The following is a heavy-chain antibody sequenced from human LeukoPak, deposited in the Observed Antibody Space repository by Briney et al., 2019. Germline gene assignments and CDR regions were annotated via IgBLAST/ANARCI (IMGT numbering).Heavy chain of an antibody. CDR2: MNPNSGNI. D-gene: IGHD5-12*01. CDR1: GYTFTSYD. V-gene: IGHV1-8*03. CDR3: ARGGGLGGYVIWFDP. J-gene: IGHJ5*02. Sequence: WASVTVSCTASGYTFTSYDINWVRQATGQGLEWMGWMNPNSGNIGYAQKFQGRVTITRNTSISTAYMELSSLRSEDTAVYYCARGGGLGGYVIWFDPWGQGTLVTVSS.